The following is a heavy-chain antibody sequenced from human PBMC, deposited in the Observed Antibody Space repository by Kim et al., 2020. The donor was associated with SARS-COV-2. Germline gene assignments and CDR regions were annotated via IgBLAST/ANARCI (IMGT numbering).Heavy chain of an antibody. CDR3: ARGASGGAFDY. Sequence: GGSLRLSCAAFGLTFSADNKNWVRQAPGMTLEWLSASITGVSSIYYADSVKGRFTISRDNSKNTLYLQMNSLRDEDTAVYYCARGASGGAFDYWGQGTLVTVSS. CDR1: GLTFSADN. V-gene: IGHV3-23*05. CDR2: SITGVSSI. J-gene: IGHJ4*01. D-gene: IGHD1-26*01.